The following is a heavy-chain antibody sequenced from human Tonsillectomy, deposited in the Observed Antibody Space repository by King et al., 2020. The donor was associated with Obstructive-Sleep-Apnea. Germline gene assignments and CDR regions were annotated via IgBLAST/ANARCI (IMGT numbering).Heavy chain of an antibody. J-gene: IGHJ4*02. V-gene: IGHV3-7*03. D-gene: IGHD4-17*01. CDR1: GFTFSRYW. CDR3: AGDAPEDWATVTTNWGFDY. Sequence: VQLVESGGGLVQPGGSLRLSCAASGFTFSRYWMSWVRQAPGKGLEWVAQRNEDGSVKYYMDSVRGRFTIFRDNAKNSMELQMNSLRVEDTAVYYCAGDAPEDWATVTTNWGFDYWGQGTLVTVSS. CDR2: RNEDGSVK.